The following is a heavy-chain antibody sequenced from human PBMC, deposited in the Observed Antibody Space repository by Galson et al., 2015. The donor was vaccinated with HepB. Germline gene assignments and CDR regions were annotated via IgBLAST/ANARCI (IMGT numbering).Heavy chain of an antibody. V-gene: IGHV1-18*01. CDR2: ISTYDGNT. J-gene: IGHJ4*02. CDR1: GYTFSTYG. Sequence: SVKVSCKASGYTFSTYGINWVRRAPGQGLEWMGWISTYDGNTNYAQKLQGRVTMTTDTSANTAYLEVRSLRSDDTAVYYCARGGHSGVLSTFDYWGQGTLVTVSS. D-gene: IGHD3-16*02. CDR3: ARGGHSGVLSTFDY.